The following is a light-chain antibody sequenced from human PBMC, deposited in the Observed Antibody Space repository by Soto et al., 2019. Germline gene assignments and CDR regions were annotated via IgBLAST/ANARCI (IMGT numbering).Light chain of an antibody. CDR2: HAS. CDR3: PQLRKLLLIT. V-gene: IGKV3-11*01. Sequence: LKQSPATXSLKEKANAILTCKARHSVSNYLVWYQQKHGKAPXLXXXHASNRDTGITARLSGSGSGKELTLTISSRHHEDFGVYYCPQLRKLLLITFGEGTLLDI. CDR1: HSVSNY. J-gene: IGKJ5*01.